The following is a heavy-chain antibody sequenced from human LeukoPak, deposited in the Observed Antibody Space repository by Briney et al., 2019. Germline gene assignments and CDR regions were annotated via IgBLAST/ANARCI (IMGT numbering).Heavy chain of an antibody. CDR1: GYTFTGYY. J-gene: IGHJ5*02. D-gene: IGHD3-10*01. CDR3: AREYYGSGRSFDP. Sequence: ASVKVSCKASGYTFTGYYMHWVRQAPGQGLEWMGWINPNSGGTNYAQKFQGRVTMTRDTSISTAYMELSRLRSDDTAVYYCAREYYGSGRSFDPWGQGTLVTVSS. CDR2: INPNSGGT. V-gene: IGHV1-2*02.